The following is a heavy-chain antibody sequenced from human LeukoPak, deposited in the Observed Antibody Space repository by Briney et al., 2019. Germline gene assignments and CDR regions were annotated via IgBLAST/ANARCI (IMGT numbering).Heavy chain of an antibody. CDR2: ISGSGGST. Sequence: GGSLRLSCASSGFTFSDYYMSWVRQAPGKGLEWVSAISGSGGSTYYADSVKGRFTISRDNSKNTLYLQMNSLRAEDTAVYYCAKYPSWTYNWFDPWGQGTLVTVSS. D-gene: IGHD3/OR15-3a*01. CDR3: AKYPSWTYNWFDP. J-gene: IGHJ5*02. V-gene: IGHV3-23*01. CDR1: GFTFSDYY.